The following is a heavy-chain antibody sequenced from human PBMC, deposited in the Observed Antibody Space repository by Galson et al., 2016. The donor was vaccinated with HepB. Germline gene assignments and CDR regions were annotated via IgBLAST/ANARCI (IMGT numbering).Heavy chain of an antibody. V-gene: IGHV4-59*02. Sequence: ETLSLTCTVSGGSVTSYYWSWIRQPPGKGLEWIGFIHYSGHTNNNPSLKNRVSISVDTSKDQFSLKLRSVTAADTAVYYCARDVSYDFWSGYYSRFDTWGQGTLVTVSS. CDR1: GGSVTSYY. J-gene: IGHJ5*02. CDR3: ARDVSYDFWSGYYSRFDT. D-gene: IGHD3-3*01. CDR2: IHYSGHT.